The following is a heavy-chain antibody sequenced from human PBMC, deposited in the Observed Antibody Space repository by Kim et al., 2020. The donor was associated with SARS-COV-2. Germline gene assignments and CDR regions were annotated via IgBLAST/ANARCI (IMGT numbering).Heavy chain of an antibody. CDR1: GYTFTSYG. CDR2: ISAYNGNT. CDR3: ARGPAYDFLSYYYYMDV. D-gene: IGHD3-3*01. Sequence: ASVKVSCKASGYTFTSYGISWVRQAPGQGLEWMGWISAYNGNTNYAQKLQGRVTMTTDTSTSTAYMELRSLRSDDTAVYYCARGPAYDFLSYYYYMDVWGKGTTVTVSS. V-gene: IGHV1-18*01. J-gene: IGHJ6*03.